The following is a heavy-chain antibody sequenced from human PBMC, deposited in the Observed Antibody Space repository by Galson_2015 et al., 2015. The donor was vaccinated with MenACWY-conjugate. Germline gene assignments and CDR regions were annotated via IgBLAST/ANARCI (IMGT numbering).Heavy chain of an antibody. CDR2: INAGNGNT. Sequence: SVKVSCKASGYTFTSYAMHWVRQAPGQRLEWMEWINAGNGNTKYSQKFQGRVTITRDTSASTAYMELSSLRSEDTAVYYCARGYYDSSGYYLRRIDYWGQGTLVTVSS. V-gene: IGHV1-3*01. D-gene: IGHD3-22*01. CDR1: GYTFTSYA. CDR3: ARGYYDSSGYYLRRIDY. J-gene: IGHJ4*02.